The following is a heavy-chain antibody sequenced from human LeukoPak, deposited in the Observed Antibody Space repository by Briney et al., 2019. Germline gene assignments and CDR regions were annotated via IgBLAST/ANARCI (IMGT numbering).Heavy chain of an antibody. D-gene: IGHD3-22*01. CDR2: ITGGDYTI. V-gene: IGHV3-11*01. CDR1: GFTFSDYY. CDR3: VKGANYCDSSGYSPPFDY. Sequence: GGSLRLSCAASGFTFSDYYMNWIRQAPGKGLEWVSYITGGDYTIYYADSVKGRFTVSRDNAKNSLYLQMNSLRAEDTAVYYCVKGANYCDSSGYSPPFDYWGQGTLVTVSS. J-gene: IGHJ4*02.